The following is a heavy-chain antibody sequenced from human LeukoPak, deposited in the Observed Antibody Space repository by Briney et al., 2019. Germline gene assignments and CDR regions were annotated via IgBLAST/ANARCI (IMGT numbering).Heavy chain of an antibody. D-gene: IGHD4-17*01. CDR1: GFTFSSYS. CDR2: ISSSSYI. CDR3: ARAVTNPTVTFDY. V-gene: IGHV3-21*01. Sequence: GGSLRLSCAASGFTFSSYSMNWVRQAPGKGLEWVSSISSSSYIYYADSVKGRFTISRDNAKNSLYLQMNSLRAEDTAVYYRARAVTNPTVTFDYWGQGTLVTVSS. J-gene: IGHJ4*02.